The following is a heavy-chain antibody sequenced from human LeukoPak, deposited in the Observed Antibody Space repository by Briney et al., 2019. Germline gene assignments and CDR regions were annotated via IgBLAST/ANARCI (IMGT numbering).Heavy chain of an antibody. CDR3: ARDSPHSSNDFHY. CDR1: GFTFGTYW. CDR2: INSDGSST. Sequence: GGSLRLSCAASGFTFGTYWMHWVRQAPGKGLVWVSRINSDGSSTRYADPVKGRFTISRDNAKNTLYLQMNSLRAEDTAVYYCARDSPHSSNDFHYWGQGTLVTVSS. V-gene: IGHV3-74*01. D-gene: IGHD6-13*01. J-gene: IGHJ4*02.